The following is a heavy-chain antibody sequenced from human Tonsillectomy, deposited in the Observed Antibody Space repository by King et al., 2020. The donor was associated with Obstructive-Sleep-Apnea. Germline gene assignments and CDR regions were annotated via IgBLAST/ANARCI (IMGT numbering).Heavy chain of an antibody. CDR1: GYSISSGYY. CDR2: IYHSGST. J-gene: IGHJ4*02. V-gene: IGHV4-38-2*02. CDR3: ARDLFSGSYEGGFDY. Sequence: PLQESGPGLVKPSETLSLTCTVSGYSISSGYYWGWIRQPPGKGLEWIGSIYHSGSTHYNPSLKSRVTISVDTSKNQFSLKLSSVTAADTAVYYCARDLFSGSYEGGFDYWGQGTLVTVSS. D-gene: IGHD1-26*01.